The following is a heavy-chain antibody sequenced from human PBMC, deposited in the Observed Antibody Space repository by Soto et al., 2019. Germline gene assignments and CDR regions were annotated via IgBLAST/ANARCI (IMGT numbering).Heavy chain of an antibody. Sequence: QVQLVQSGAEVKKPGASVKVSCKASGYTFTSYDINWVRQAPGQGLEWMGWMNPNSGNTGYAQKFQGRVTMTRNTSISTPYMELSSLRSEDTAVYYCAREYNWSQRFDPWGQGTLVTVSS. CDR1: GYTFTSYD. CDR2: MNPNSGNT. J-gene: IGHJ5*02. CDR3: AREYNWSQRFDP. V-gene: IGHV1-8*01. D-gene: IGHD1-20*01.